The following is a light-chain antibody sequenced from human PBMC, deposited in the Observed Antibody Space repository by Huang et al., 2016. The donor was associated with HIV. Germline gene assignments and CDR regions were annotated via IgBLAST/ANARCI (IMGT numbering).Light chain of an antibody. V-gene: IGKV3-20*01. Sequence: EIVLTQSPGTLSLSPGERVTLSCRASQSVSSSSLAWYQQRPGQAPRLLIYGASSRATGIPDRFSGSGSGTDFTLIISRLEPEDFAVYYCQQYGSSPLFTFGPGTIVDIK. CDR3: QQYGSSPLFT. CDR1: QSVSSSS. J-gene: IGKJ3*01. CDR2: GAS.